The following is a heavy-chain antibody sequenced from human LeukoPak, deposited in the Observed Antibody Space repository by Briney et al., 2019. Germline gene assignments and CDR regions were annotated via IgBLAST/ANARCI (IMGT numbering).Heavy chain of an antibody. D-gene: IGHD6-19*01. Sequence: GGALRLSCAASGFIFSNYDMAWVRQTPGKGLEWVSGLSAGGDTTYYADSVKGRFTISRDTSKNTLYLQMNSLRAEDTAVYYCARDRISSGWYSGFDLWGQGTLVTVSS. CDR1: GFIFSNYD. J-gene: IGHJ5*02. CDR3: ARDRISSGWYSGFDL. V-gene: IGHV3-23*01. CDR2: LSAGGDTT.